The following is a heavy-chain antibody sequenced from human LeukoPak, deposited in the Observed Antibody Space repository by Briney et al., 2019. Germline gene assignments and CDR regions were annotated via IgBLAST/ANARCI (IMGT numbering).Heavy chain of an antibody. CDR3: RVLRYFDWIYFDY. J-gene: IGHJ4*02. D-gene: IGHD3-9*01. Sequence: PGGSLRLSCAASGVTFSSYWISWVRQAPGKGLEWVANIKQDGSEKYYVDSVKGRSTISRDNAKNSLYLQMNSLRAEDTAVYYCRVLRYFDWIYFDYWGQGTLVAVSS. CDR2: IKQDGSEK. CDR1: GVTFSSYW. V-gene: IGHV3-7*01.